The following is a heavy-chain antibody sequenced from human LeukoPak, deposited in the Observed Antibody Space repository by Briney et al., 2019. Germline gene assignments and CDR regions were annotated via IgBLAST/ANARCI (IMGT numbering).Heavy chain of an antibody. V-gene: IGHV3-73*01. D-gene: IGHD2/OR15-2a*01. CDR2: IRTKPNTYAT. Sequence: GGSLRLSCAASGFTLSDSTIHWVRQASGKGLEWVGSIRTKPNTYATAYAASVKGRFTISRDDSKNKAYLQMNSLKTDDTAVYYCTRHTERNSDWGQGTLVTVSS. CDR1: GFTLSDST. CDR3: TRHTERNSD. J-gene: IGHJ4*02.